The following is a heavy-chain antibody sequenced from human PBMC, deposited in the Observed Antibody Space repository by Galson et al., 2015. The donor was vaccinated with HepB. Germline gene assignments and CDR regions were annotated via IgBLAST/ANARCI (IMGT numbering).Heavy chain of an antibody. V-gene: IGHV3-33*01. J-gene: IGHJ4*02. CDR1: GFTFSTYG. CDR3: ATERRHNTGWFALDS. D-gene: IGHD6-19*01. CDR2: IWYDGTNK. Sequence: SLRLSCAASGFTFSTYGLHWVRQVPGKGLEWVSVIWYDGTNKYYADSVKGRFTVSRDNSKRTLYLQMNSLRVEDTAIYYCATERRHNTGWFALDSWGQGTLVTVSS.